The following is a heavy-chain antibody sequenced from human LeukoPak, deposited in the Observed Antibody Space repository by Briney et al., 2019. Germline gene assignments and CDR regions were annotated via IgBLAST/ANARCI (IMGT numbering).Heavy chain of an antibody. J-gene: IGHJ4*02. CDR1: GFTFSSYG. Sequence: GGSLRLSCAASGFTFSSYGMHWVRQAPGKGLEWVAFIRYDGSNKYYADSVKGRFTISRDNSKNTLYLQMNSLRAEDPAVYYCTRKNGLDYGGQGTLVTVSS. CDR3: TRKNGLDY. CDR2: IRYDGSNK. V-gene: IGHV3-30*02.